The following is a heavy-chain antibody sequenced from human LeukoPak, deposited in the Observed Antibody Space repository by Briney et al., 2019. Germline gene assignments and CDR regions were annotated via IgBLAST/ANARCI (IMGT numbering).Heavy chain of an antibody. CDR1: GFTFRSYE. V-gene: IGHV3-33*08. CDR3: ARDNGEWRLNWFDH. Sequence: GGSLRLSCVVSGFTFRSYEMNWVRQAPGKGLEWVALIWDDGNNKYYADSVKGRFTISRDKSKNTLYLQMNSLRAEDTAVYYCARDNGEWRLNWFDHWGQGTLVTVSS. CDR2: IWDDGNNK. D-gene: IGHD2-8*01. J-gene: IGHJ5*02.